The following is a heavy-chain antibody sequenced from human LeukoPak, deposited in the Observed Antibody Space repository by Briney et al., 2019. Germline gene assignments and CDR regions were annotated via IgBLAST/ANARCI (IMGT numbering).Heavy chain of an antibody. CDR2: INPSGGST. D-gene: IGHD1-26*01. Sequence: ASVNVSCKASGYTFTSYYMHWVRRAPGQGLEWMGIINPSGGSTSYAQKFQGRVTMTRDTSTSTVYMELSSLRSEDTAVYYCARDALPSGSYRHNWFDPWGQGTLVTVSS. J-gene: IGHJ5*02. CDR3: ARDALPSGSYRHNWFDP. V-gene: IGHV1-46*01. CDR1: GYTFTSYY.